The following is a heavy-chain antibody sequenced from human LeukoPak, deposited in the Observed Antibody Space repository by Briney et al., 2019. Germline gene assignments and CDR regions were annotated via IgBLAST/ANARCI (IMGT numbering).Heavy chain of an antibody. Sequence: GGSLRLSCAASGFPFSFAWMSWVRQAPGKGLEWVSYISSSSSTIYYADSVKGRFTISRDNAKNSLYLQMNSLRAEDTAVYYCARDGSCSSTSCYNTWHAFDIWGQGTMVTVSS. D-gene: IGHD2-2*01. J-gene: IGHJ3*02. CDR1: GFPFSFAW. CDR3: ARDGSCSSTSCYNTWHAFDI. CDR2: ISSSSSTI. V-gene: IGHV3-48*04.